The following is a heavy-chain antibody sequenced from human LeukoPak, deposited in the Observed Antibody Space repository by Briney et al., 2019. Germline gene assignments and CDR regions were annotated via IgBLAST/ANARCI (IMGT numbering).Heavy chain of an antibody. D-gene: IGHD6-13*01. CDR1: GGSISSYY. CDR2: IYYSGST. CDR3: ARYSSSWSALYYYYMDV. V-gene: IGHV4-59*01. Sequence: SETLSLTCTVSGGSISSYYWSWIRQPPGKGLEWIGYIYYSGSTNYSPSLKSRVTISVDTSKNRFSLKLSSVTAADTAVYYCARYSSSWSALYYYYMDVWGKGTTVTVSS. J-gene: IGHJ6*03.